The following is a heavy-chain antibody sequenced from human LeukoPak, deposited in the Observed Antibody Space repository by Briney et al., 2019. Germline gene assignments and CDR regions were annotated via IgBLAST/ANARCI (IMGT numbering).Heavy chain of an antibody. Sequence: ASVKVSCKASGYTFTNHDINWVRQASGQGLEWMGWMNPKSGNTGHLQKFQGRVTMTRDTSMSTAFMELSRLTSEDTAVYYCARGVNSQGTAMVLFDSWGQGSLVIVSA. J-gene: IGHJ4*02. CDR1: GYTFTNHD. D-gene: IGHD5-18*01. CDR2: MNPKSGNT. CDR3: ARGVNSQGTAMVLFDS. V-gene: IGHV1-8*01.